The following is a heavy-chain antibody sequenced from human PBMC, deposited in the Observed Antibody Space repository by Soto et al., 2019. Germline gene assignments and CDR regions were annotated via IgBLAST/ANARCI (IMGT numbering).Heavy chain of an antibody. CDR3: ARVQNSPGYNYFVMDV. J-gene: IGHJ6*02. CDR1: GFIFSDHY. CDR2: IRKKANSYTT. Sequence: EVQLVESGGGLVQPGGSLRLSCAASGFIFSDHYMDWVRQAPGKGLEWVGRIRKKANSYTTQYATSVEGRFSISRDDSKNLLDVQMNSLKIEDTAVYFCARVQNSPGYNYFVMDVWGQGTTVTVSS. V-gene: IGHV3-72*01.